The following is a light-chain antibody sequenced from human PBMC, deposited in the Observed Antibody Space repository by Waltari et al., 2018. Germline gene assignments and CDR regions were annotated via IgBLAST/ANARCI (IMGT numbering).Light chain of an antibody. V-gene: IGLV1-51*01. J-gene: IGLJ3*02. CDR2: DVF. CDR1: PSNIGTNF. CDR3: ATWDSSLRVVL. Sequence: QSVLTQPPSISAAPGQKVTISCSGSPSNIGTNFVSWYQHNPGTDPKLLSYDVFSVPAVVLARFSTTESGTAATLDITGLQTGDEADYYCATWDSSLRVVLFGRGTKLTVL.